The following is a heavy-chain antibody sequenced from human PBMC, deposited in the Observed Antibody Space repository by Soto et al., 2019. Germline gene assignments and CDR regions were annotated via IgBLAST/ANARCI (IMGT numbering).Heavy chain of an antibody. D-gene: IGHD3-10*01. Sequence: EVQLVESGGGLVQPGRSLRLSCAASGFTFDDYAMHWVRQAPGKGLEWVSGISWNSGSIGYADSVKGRFTISRDNAKNSLYLQMNSLRAEDTALYYCAKDLTYYYGSGIVYWGQGTLVTVSS. CDR2: ISWNSGSI. CDR3: AKDLTYYYGSGIVY. V-gene: IGHV3-9*01. CDR1: GFTFDDYA. J-gene: IGHJ4*02.